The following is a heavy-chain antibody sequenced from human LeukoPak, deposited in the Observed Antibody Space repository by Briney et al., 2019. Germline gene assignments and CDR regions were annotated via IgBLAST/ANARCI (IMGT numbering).Heavy chain of an antibody. J-gene: IGHJ6*02. D-gene: IGHD3-22*01. V-gene: IGHV3-30*04. CDR2: ISYDGSNK. Sequence: PGGSLRLSCAASGFTFSSYAMHWVRQAPGKGLEWVAVISYDGSNKYYADSVKGRFTISRDNSKNTLYLQMNSLRAEDTAVYYCARALYYDSSGYYLYYYGMDVWGQGTTVTVSS. CDR3: ARALYYDSSGYYLYYYGMDV. CDR1: GFTFSSYA.